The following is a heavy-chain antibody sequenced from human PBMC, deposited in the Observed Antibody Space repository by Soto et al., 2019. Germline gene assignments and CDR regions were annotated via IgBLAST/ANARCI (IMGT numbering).Heavy chain of an antibody. J-gene: IGHJ4*01. V-gene: IGHV1-3*01. CDR1: GYTFTSYA. CDR3: ARAYYYALDY. D-gene: IGHD3-16*01. Sequence: QVQLVQFGAEVKEPGARVKVSCKASGYTFTSYAMHWVRQAPGQRLEWMGWFNAGNGNTKYSQKFQGRVTITRDTSASTAYVELSSLRSEDTAVYYCARAYYYALDYWGQGTLVTVSS. CDR2: FNAGNGNT.